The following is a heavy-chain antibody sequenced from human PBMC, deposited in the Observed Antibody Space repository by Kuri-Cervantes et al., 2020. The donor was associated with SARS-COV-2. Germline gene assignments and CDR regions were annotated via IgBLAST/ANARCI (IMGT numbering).Heavy chain of an antibody. Sequence: LSLTCAASGFTFSSYAMSWVRQAPGKGLEWVSAISGSGGSTYYADSVKGRFTISRDNSKNTLYLQMNSLRAEDTAVYYCAKDISYYDSSGYYSDAFDIWGQGTMVTVSS. J-gene: IGHJ3*02. CDR1: GFTFSSYA. D-gene: IGHD3-22*01. CDR2: ISGSGGST. V-gene: IGHV3-23*01. CDR3: AKDISYYDSSGYYSDAFDI.